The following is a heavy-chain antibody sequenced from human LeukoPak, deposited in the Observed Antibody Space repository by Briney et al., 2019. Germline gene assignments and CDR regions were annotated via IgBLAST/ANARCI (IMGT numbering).Heavy chain of an antibody. J-gene: IGHJ6*02. D-gene: IGHD3-3*01. CDR1: GGTFSSYA. CDR3: ARGRYYDFWSGYYRADYYYGMDV. V-gene: IGHV1-69*13. Sequence: SVKVSCEASGGTFSSYAISWVRQAPGQGLEWMGGIIPIFGTANYAQKFQGRVTITADESTSTAYMELSSLRSEDTAVYYCARGRYYDFWSGYYRADYYYGMDVWGQGTTVTVSS. CDR2: IIPIFGTA.